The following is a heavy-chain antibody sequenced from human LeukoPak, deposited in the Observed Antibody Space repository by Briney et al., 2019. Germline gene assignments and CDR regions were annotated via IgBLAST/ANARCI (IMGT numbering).Heavy chain of an antibody. CDR3: ATETIGRHYDY. CDR1: GFTFSSCG. D-gene: IGHD1-14*01. Sequence: TGGSLRLSCAASGFTFSSCGLNWLRQAPGKGLELVSSIGPTGTDRYYADSVRGRFTISRDNAKNSMYLQMDSLRDEDTAVYYCATETIGRHYDYWGQGTLLTVSS. V-gene: IGHV3-21*01. J-gene: IGHJ4*02. CDR2: IGPTGTDR.